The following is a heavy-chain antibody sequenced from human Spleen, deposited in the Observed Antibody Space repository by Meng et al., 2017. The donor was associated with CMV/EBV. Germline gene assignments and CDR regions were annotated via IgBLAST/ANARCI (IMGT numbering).Heavy chain of an antibody. Sequence: SCKASGYTFTSYLLHWVRQAPGQGLGWMGWVNPNSGNTSYAQKFQGRGTLTRDASISTAYLDLGRLRSYDTAVYYCARRSGGYYPDYWGQGTLVTVSS. CDR3: ARRSGGYYPDY. D-gene: IGHD3-22*01. CDR1: GYTFTSYL. V-gene: IGHV1-2*02. J-gene: IGHJ4*02. CDR2: VNPNSGNT.